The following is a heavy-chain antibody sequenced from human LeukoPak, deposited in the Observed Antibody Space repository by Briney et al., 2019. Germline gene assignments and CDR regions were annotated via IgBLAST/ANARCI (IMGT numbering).Heavy chain of an antibody. J-gene: IGHJ3*02. D-gene: IGHD3-22*01. CDR1: GYTFTSYG. V-gene: IGHV1-18*01. CDR3: ARDTYYYDKIQGPDAFDI. CDR2: ISAYNGNT. Sequence: ASVKVSCKASGYTFTSYGISWARQAPGQGLEWMGWISAYNGNTNYAQKLQGRVTMTTDTSTSTAYMELRSLRSDDTAVYYCARDTYYYDKIQGPDAFDIWGQGTMVTVSS.